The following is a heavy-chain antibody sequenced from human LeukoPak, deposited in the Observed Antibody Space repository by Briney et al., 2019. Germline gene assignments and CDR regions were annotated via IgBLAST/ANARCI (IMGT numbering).Heavy chain of an antibody. CDR2: ISGSGDST. J-gene: IGHJ3*02. D-gene: IGHD6-19*01. Sequence: GGSLRLSCAASGFTFSSYAMSWVRQAPGKGLEWVSAISGSGDSTYYADSVMGRFTISRDNSKNTLYLQMNSLRAEDTAVYYCAKDRAYSSGLGAFDIWGQGAMVTVAS. V-gene: IGHV3-23*01. CDR3: AKDRAYSSGLGAFDI. CDR1: GFTFSSYA.